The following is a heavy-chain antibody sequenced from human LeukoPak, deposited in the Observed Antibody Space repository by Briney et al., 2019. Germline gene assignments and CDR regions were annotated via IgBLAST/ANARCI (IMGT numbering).Heavy chain of an antibody. J-gene: IGHJ4*02. V-gene: IGHV4-39*07. CDR2: IYYSGST. D-gene: IGHD4-17*01. CDR1: GGSISSSSYY. CDR3: ARWDDYGDYGFDY. Sequence: SETLSPTCTVSGGSISSSSYYWGWIRQPPGKGLEWIGSIYYSGSTYYNPSLKSRVTISVDTSKNQFSLKLSSVTAADTAVYYCARWDDYGDYGFDYWGQGTLVTVSS.